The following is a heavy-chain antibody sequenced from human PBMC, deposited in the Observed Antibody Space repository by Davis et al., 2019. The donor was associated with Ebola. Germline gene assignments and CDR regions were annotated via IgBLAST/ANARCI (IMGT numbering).Heavy chain of an antibody. J-gene: IGHJ6*02. CDR3: ARDRVLVEGGYDYYGMDV. V-gene: IGHV3-15*01. D-gene: IGHD3-16*01. CDR1: GFTFSNAW. Sequence: GESLKISCAASGFTFSNAWMSWVRQAPGKGLECVGRIKSKTDGGTTDYAAPVKGRFTISRDDSKNTLYLQMNSLKTEDTAVYYCARDRVLVEGGYDYYGMDVWGQGTTVTVSS. CDR2: IKSKTDGGTT.